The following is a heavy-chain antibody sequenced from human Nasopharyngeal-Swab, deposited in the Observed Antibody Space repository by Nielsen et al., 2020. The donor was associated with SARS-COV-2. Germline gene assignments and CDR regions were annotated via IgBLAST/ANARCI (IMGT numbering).Heavy chain of an antibody. D-gene: IGHD1-26*01. CDR2: FDPEDGET. V-gene: IGHV1-24*01. CDR1: GYTLTELS. Sequence: ASVKVSCKVSGYTLTELSMHWVRQAPGKGLEWMGGFDPEDGETIYAQKLQGRVTMTEDTSTDTAYMELSSLRSEDTAVYYCATAITIVGATRYYYYYGMDVWGQGTTVTVSS. CDR3: ATAITIVGATRYYYYYGMDV. J-gene: IGHJ6*02.